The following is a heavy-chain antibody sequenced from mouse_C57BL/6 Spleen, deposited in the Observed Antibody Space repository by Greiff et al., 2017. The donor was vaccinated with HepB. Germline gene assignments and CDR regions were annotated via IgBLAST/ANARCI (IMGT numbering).Heavy chain of an antibody. V-gene: IGHV1-15*01. Sequence: ESGAELVRPGASVTLSCKASGYTFTDYEMHWVKQTPVHGLEWIGAIDPETGGTAYNQKFKGKAILTADKSSSTAYMELRSLTSEDSAVYYCTRRIYGSSYGYWGQGTTLTVSS. D-gene: IGHD1-1*01. CDR1: GYTFTDYE. CDR2: IDPETGGT. CDR3: TRRIYGSSYGY. J-gene: IGHJ2*01.